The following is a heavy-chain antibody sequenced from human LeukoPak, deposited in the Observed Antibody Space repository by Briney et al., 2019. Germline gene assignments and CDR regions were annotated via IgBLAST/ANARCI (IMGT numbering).Heavy chain of an antibody. J-gene: IGHJ4*02. V-gene: IGHV1-69*13. Sequence: ASVKVSCKASGGTFSSYAISWVRQAPGQGLEWMGGIIPIFGTANYAQKFQGRVTITADESTSTAYMELSSLRSEDTAVYYCARDYYDSSGYYYVFAYWGQGTLVTVSS. CDR3: ARDYYDSSGYYYVFAY. D-gene: IGHD3-22*01. CDR1: GGTFSSYA. CDR2: IIPIFGTA.